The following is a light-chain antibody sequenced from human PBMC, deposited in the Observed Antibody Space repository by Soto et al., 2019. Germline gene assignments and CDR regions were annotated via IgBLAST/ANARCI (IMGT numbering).Light chain of an antibody. CDR2: SAS. V-gene: IGKV1-9*01. J-gene: IGKJ1*01. Sequence: DIQLTQSPSVLSASVGDTVTITCRASQALSNYLAWYQQKPGKAPDLLIYSASTLQSGVPSRFSGSGSETDFTLTISRLEPEDFAVYYCQQYSFLPRTFGQGTKVDNK. CDR1: QALSNY. CDR3: QQYSFLPRT.